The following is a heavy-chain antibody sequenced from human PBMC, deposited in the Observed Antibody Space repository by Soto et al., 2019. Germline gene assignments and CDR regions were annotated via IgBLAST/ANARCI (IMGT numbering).Heavy chain of an antibody. Sequence: PGGSLRLSCAASGFTFSSYWMSWVRQAPGKGLEWVANIKQDGSEKYYVDSVKGRFTISRDNAKNSLYLQMNSLRAEDTAVYYCARGHSNRVVVITNSNGYYFQHWGQGTLVTVSS. CDR2: IKQDGSEK. CDR3: ARGHSNRVVVITNSNGYYFQH. J-gene: IGHJ1*01. V-gene: IGHV3-7*01. CDR1: GFTFSSYW. D-gene: IGHD3-22*01.